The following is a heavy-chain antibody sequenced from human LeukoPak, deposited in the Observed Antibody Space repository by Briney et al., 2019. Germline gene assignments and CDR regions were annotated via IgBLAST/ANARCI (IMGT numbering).Heavy chain of an antibody. V-gene: IGHV1-46*01. D-gene: IGHD2-2*01. CDR3: ARDRYCSSTGCFRWFDP. CDR1: GYTFTSYY. Sequence: ASVKVSCKASGYTFTSYYMHWVRQAPGQGLEWMGIINPSGGSTSYAQKFQGRVTMTRDTSTSTVYMELSRLRSDDTAVYYCARDRYCSSTGCFRWFDPWGQGTLVTVSS. J-gene: IGHJ5*02. CDR2: INPSGGST.